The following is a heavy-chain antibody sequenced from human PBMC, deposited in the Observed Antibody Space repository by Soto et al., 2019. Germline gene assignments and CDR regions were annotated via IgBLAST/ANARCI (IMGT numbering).Heavy chain of an antibody. CDR2: IKQDGSEG. J-gene: IGHJ3*02. V-gene: IGHV3-7*01. Sequence: ESGGGLVQPGGSLRLSCEASGFTLSNNWISWVRQAPGKGLEWVANIKQDGSEGYYLDSVRGRFTISRDNAKKSLYLQLNSLTVEDTAVYYCARPLGWRDAFDIWGQGTMVTVSS. CDR1: GFTLSNNW. D-gene: IGHD2-15*01. CDR3: ARPLGWRDAFDI.